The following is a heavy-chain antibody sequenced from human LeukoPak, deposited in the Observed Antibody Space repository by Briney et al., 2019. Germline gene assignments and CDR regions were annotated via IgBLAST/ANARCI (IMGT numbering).Heavy chain of an antibody. D-gene: IGHD3-16*01. CDR3: ARGEFYYDL. CDR1: GYIFTSNS. V-gene: IGHV1-18*04. Sequence: ASVKVSCKPSGYIFTSNSITWVRQASGQQFEWMGWISTFNGYTKYAQNLQGRITMTRDTSTRTVYLEMRNLRSDDTAVYFCARGEFYYDLWGQGTLVTVSS. J-gene: IGHJ4*02. CDR2: ISTFNGYT.